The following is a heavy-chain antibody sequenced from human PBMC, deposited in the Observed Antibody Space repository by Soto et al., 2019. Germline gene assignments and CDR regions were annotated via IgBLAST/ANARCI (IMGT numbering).Heavy chain of an antibody. D-gene: IGHD4-17*01. V-gene: IGHV1-69*13. CDR2: IIPIFGTA. J-gene: IGHJ4*02. Sequence: ASVKVSCKASGGTFSSYAISWVRQAPGQGLEWMGGIIPIFGTANYAQKFQGRVTITADESTSTAYMELSSLRSEDTAVYYCATFPTARTNDYWGQGTLVTVSS. CDR1: GGTFSSYA. CDR3: ATFPTARTNDY.